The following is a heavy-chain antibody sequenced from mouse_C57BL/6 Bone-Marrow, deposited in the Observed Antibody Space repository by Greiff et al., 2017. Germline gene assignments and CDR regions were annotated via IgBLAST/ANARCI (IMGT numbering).Heavy chain of an antibody. CDR2: IYPGSGNT. V-gene: IGHV1-76*01. CDR3: AREKGNSFSFAY. CDR1: GYTFTDYY. Sequence: VQRVESGAELVRPGASVKLSCKASGYTFTDYYINWVKQRPGQGLEWIARIYPGSGNTYYNEKFKGKATLTAEKSSSTAYMQLSSLTSEDSAVDFCAREKGNSFSFAYWGQGTLVTVSA. J-gene: IGHJ3*01. D-gene: IGHD2-1*01.